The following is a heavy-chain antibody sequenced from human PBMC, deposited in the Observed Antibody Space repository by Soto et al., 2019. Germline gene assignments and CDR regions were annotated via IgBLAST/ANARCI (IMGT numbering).Heavy chain of an antibody. CDR1: GGSISSGDYY. V-gene: IGHV4-30-4*01. Sequence: SETLSLTCTVSGGSISSGDYYWSWIRQPPGKGLEWIGYIYYSGSTYYNPSLKSRVTISVDTSKNQFSLKLSSVTAADTAVYYCARRSPGGDSGSYGRWFDPWGQGTLVTVSS. CDR2: IYYSGST. D-gene: IGHD1-26*01. J-gene: IGHJ5*02. CDR3: ARRSPGGDSGSYGRWFDP.